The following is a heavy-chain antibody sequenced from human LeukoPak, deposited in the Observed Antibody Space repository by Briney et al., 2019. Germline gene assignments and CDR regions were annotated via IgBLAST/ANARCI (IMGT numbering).Heavy chain of an antibody. Sequence: QPGGSLRLSCAASGFTFSSYAVSWVRQAPGKGLEWVSIIYSGGTTYYADSVKGRFTISRDTSKNTLYLQMNSLRAEDTAVYYCAREVGATRGLDPWGQGTLVTVSS. V-gene: IGHV3-53*01. CDR1: GFTFSSYA. CDR3: AREVGATRGLDP. CDR2: IYSGGTT. J-gene: IGHJ5*02. D-gene: IGHD1-26*01.